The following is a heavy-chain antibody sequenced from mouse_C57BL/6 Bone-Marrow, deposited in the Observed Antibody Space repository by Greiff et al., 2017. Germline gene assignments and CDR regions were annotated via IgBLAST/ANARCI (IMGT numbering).Heavy chain of an antibody. Sequence: VQLQQSGAELVRPGTSVKVSCKASGYAFTNYLIEWVKQRPGQGLEWIGVINPGSGGTNYNEKFKGKATLTADKSSSTAYMQLSSLTSEDSAVYFCARGAQATTDWGQGTTLTVSS. CDR2: INPGSGGT. D-gene: IGHD3-2*02. V-gene: IGHV1-54*01. J-gene: IGHJ2*01. CDR1: GYAFTNYL. CDR3: ARGAQATTD.